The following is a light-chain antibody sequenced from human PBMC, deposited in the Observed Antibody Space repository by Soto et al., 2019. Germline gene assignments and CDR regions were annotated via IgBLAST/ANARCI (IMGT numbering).Light chain of an antibody. Sequence: QSVLTQPASVPGSPGQSITISCTGTSSDVGGYNYVSWYQQHPGKAPKLMIYDVSNRPSGVSNRFSGSKSGNTASLTISGLQAEDEADYYCSSYTSSSTLAVFGGGTKLTVL. CDR1: SSDVGGYNY. CDR2: DVS. V-gene: IGLV2-14*01. J-gene: IGLJ2*01. CDR3: SSYTSSSTLAV.